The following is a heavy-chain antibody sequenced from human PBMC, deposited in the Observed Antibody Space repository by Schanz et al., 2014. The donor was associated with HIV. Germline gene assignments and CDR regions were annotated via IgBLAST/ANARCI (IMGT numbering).Heavy chain of an antibody. J-gene: IGHJ6*02. CDR2: RRVKSDSYAT. D-gene: IGHD5-18*01. V-gene: IGHV3-72*01. Sequence: EVQLLESGGGLVQPGGSLRLSCTTSGSIFSDHFMGWVRQAPGKGLEWVARRRVKSDSYATEYAASVTGRFTISRDDSKNSVYLQMNSLNIEDTAVYYCRGYRFYYGVDFWGQGTTVTVSS. CDR1: GSIFSDHF. CDR3: RGYRFYYGVDF.